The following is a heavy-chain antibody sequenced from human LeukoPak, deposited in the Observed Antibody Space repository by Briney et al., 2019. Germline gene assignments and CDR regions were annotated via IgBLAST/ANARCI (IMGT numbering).Heavy chain of an antibody. CDR1: GFTFSSYW. Sequence: GGSLRLYCAASGFTFSSYWMSWVRQAPGKGLEWVANIKQDRSEKYYVDSVKGRFTTSRDNAKNSLYLQMNSLRAEDTAVYYCARVSRYGGYGEVDYWGQGTLVTVSS. V-gene: IGHV3-7*03. J-gene: IGHJ4*02. D-gene: IGHD4-17*01. CDR2: IKQDRSEK. CDR3: ARVSRYGGYGEVDY.